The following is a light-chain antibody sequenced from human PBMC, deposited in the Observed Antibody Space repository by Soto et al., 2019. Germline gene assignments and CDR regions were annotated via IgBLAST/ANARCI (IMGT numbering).Light chain of an antibody. CDR3: QHFNSYPWT. CDR2: KAS. Sequence: DIQMTQSPSTLSASVGDRVTITCRASQSISSWLAWYQQKPGKAPKLLINKASSLEGGVPSRFSGSGSGTEFTLTISSLQPDDFATYYCQHFNSYPWTFGQGTKVEIK. V-gene: IGKV1-5*03. J-gene: IGKJ1*01. CDR1: QSISSW.